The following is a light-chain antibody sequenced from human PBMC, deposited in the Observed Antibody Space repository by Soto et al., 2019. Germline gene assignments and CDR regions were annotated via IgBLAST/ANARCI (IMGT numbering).Light chain of an antibody. J-gene: IGKJ4*01. CDR2: DAS. CDR1: QSVRRY. CDR3: QQYGRSPT. V-gene: IGKV3-11*01. Sequence: EIVLTQSPATLSLSPGERATLSCRSSQSVRRYLAWYQQEPGQAPRLLLYDASTRATGIPSRFSGSGSGTDFTLTISSLEPEDFAVYYCQQYGRSPTFGGGTKVDIK.